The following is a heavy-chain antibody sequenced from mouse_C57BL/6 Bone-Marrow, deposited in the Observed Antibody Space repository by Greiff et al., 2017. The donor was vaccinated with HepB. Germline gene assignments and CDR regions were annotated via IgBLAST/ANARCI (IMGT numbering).Heavy chain of an antibody. CDR2: IDPSDSYT. J-gene: IGHJ2*01. V-gene: IGHV1-50*01. D-gene: IGHD1-1*01. Sequence: QVQLQQPGAELVKPGASVKLSCKASGYTFTSYWMQWVKQRPGQGLEWIGEIDPSDSYTNYNQKFKGKATLTVDTSSSTAYMQLSSLTSEDSAVYYCASPYYYGPYYFDYWGQGTTLTVSS. CDR1: GYTFTSYW. CDR3: ASPYYYGPYYFDY.